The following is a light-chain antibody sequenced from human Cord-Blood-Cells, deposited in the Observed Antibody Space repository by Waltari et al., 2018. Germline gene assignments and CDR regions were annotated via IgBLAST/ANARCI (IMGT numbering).Light chain of an antibody. J-gene: IGLJ2*01. CDR3: SSYAGSNKIVV. Sequence: QSALTQPPSASGSPGQSVTISCTGTSSDVGGYNYVSWYQQHPGKATKLMIYEVSKRPSGVPDRFSGSKSGNTASLTVSGLQAEDEADYYCSSYAGSNKIVVFGGGTKLTVL. CDR1: SSDVGGYNY. CDR2: EVS. V-gene: IGLV2-8*01.